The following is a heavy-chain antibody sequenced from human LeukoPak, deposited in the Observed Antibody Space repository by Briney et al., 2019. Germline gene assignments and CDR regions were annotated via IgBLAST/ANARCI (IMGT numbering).Heavy chain of an antibody. J-gene: IGHJ4*02. V-gene: IGHV3-23*01. CDR2: ISGSGGYT. CDR3: AKVRVDAYISPNDY. D-gene: IGHD5-24*01. Sequence: GGSLRLSCAASGFTFSTYAMSWVRQAPGKGLEWVSAISGSGGYTYYADSVKGRFIISRDNSRDTLYLQMNSLRAEDTALYYCAKVRVDAYISPNDYWGQGTLVTVSS. CDR1: GFTFSTYA.